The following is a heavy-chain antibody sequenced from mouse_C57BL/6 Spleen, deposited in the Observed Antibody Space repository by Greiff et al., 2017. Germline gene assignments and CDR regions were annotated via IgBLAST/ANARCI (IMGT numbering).Heavy chain of an antibody. V-gene: IGHV1-53*01. CDR2: INPSNGGT. CDR1: GYTFTSYW. J-gene: IGHJ1*03. CDR3: ARDAYYSNPRYWYFDV. D-gene: IGHD2-5*01. Sequence: QVQLQQPGTELVKPGASVKLSCKASGYTFTSYWMHWVKQRPGQGLEWIGNINPSNGGTNYNEKFKSKATLTVDKSSSTAYMQLSSLTSEDSAVYYCARDAYYSNPRYWYFDVWGTGTTVTVSS.